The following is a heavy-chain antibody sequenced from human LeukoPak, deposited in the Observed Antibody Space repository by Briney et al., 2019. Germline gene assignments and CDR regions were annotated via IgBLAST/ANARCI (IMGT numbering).Heavy chain of an antibody. CDR1: GVPITSGTYY. CDR3: ARSRSHPDVLESTGSFLGPPSGADW. V-gene: IGHV4-31*03. J-gene: IGHJ1*01. D-gene: IGHD3-9*01. Sequence: PSQTLSLSCSVSGVPITSGTYYWNWIRPHPGKGLEWIGYIFHSGDSSYNPSLKSRLTLSIDTSKNQFSLQLTSVTAADTAVYYCARSRSHPDVLESTGSFLGPPSGADWWGQGTRVTVSS. CDR2: IFHSGDS.